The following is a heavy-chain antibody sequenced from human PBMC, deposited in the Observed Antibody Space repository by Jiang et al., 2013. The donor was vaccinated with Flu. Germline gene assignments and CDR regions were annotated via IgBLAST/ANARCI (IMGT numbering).Heavy chain of an antibody. J-gene: IGHJ4*02. Sequence: TYYNPSLKSRVTISVDTSKNQFSLKLSSVTAADTAVYYCARLSQLGLDYWGQGTLVTVSS. D-gene: IGHD6-6*01. CDR3: ARLSQLGLDY. CDR2: T. V-gene: IGHV4-39*01.